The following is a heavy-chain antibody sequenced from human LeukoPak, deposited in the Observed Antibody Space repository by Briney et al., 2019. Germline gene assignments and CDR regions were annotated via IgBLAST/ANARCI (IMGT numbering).Heavy chain of an antibody. D-gene: IGHD3-10*01. J-gene: IGHJ5*02. CDR2: ISAYSGNT. V-gene: IGHV1-18*01. Sequence: ASVKVSCKASGYTFTSFGITWVRQAPGQGLEWMGWISAYSGNTNYAQKLQGRVTMTTDTSTNTAYMELRSLRSDDTAVYYCARASALAGSGSYYWLDPWGQGTPVTVSS. CDR1: GYTFTSFG. CDR3: ARASALAGSGSYYWLDP.